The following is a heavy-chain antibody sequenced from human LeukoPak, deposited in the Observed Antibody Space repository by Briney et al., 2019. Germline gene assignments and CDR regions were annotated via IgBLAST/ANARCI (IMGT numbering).Heavy chain of an antibody. D-gene: IGHD3-9*01. CDR3: ARFQILTGYFTQYYMDV. J-gene: IGHJ6*03. CDR1: GFTFSNYT. Sequence: GGSLRLSCEASGFTFSNYTMNWVRQTPGKGLEWVSYIGSRTTYKYYADSVKGRFTISRDNVKNSMYLQMHSLRAEDTAVYYCARFQILTGYFTQYYMDVWGGGTTVTVSS. V-gene: IGHV3-21*01. CDR2: IGSRTTYK.